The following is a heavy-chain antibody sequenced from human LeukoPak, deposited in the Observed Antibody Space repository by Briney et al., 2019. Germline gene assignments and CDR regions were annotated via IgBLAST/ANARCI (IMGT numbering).Heavy chain of an antibody. Sequence: ASVKVSCKASGYTFTSYYMHWVRQAPGQGLEWMGIINPSGGSTSYAQKFQGRVTMTRDTSTSTVYMELSSLRSEDTAVYYCASSSGRWQLGRVDYYYMDVWGKGTTVTVSS. CDR3: ASSSGRWQLGRVDYYYMDV. CDR1: GYTFTSYY. J-gene: IGHJ6*03. V-gene: IGHV1-46*01. D-gene: IGHD6-6*01. CDR2: INPSGGST.